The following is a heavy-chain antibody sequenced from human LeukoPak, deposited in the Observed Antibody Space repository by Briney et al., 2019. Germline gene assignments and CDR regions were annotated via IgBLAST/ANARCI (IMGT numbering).Heavy chain of an antibody. D-gene: IGHD5-24*01. CDR2: IDGSSSTI. CDR1: GFTFSSYS. J-gene: IGHJ4*02. V-gene: IGHV3-48*04. CDR3: TTYGRDGYRGYY. Sequence: GGSLRLSCAASGFTFSSYSMSWVRQAPGKGLEWVSYIDGSSSTIYYADSVEGRFTISRDNAKHSVYLQMSSLRVEDTAVYFCTTYGRDGYRGYYWGQGTLVTVSS.